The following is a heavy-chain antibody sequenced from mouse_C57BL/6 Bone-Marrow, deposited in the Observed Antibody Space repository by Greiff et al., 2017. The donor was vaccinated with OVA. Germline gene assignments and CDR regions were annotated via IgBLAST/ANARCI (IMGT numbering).Heavy chain of an antibody. V-gene: IGHV1-74*01. D-gene: IGHD2-4*01. Sequence: QVQLQQPGAELVKPGASVKVSCKASGYTFTSYWMHWVRQRPGQGLEWIGRIHPSDSATNYNQQFKGKATLTVDRSSSTAYMQLSSLTSEDSAVYYCAIKGDYDWFAYWGQGTLVTVSA. CDR2: IHPSDSAT. CDR3: AIKGDYDWFAY. J-gene: IGHJ3*01. CDR1: GYTFTSYW.